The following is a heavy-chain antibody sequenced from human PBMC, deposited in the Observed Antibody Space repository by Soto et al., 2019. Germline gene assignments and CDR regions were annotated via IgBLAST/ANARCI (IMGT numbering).Heavy chain of an antibody. CDR2: IYYSGST. D-gene: IGHD6-6*01. CDR3: ARESVRFSTSAPNYYYQYGMDV. J-gene: IGHJ6*02. CDR1: DDSTRSRYW. V-gene: IGHV4-4*02. Sequence: SETLSLTCGVSDDSTRSRYWWTWVRRPPGRGLQWIGYIYYSGSTKYNPSLKSRVTISVDTSNNQFSLKLSSVTAADTAVYYCARESVRFSTSAPNYYYQYGMDVWGQGTTVTVSS.